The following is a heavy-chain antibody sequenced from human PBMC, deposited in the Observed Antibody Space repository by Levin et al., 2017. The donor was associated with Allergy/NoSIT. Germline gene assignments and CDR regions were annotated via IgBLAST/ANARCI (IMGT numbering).Heavy chain of an antibody. CDR1: GYSFINYY. CDR2: VNPSGSVT. CDR3: ARGGRECGGDCYSGRDFDS. D-gene: IGHD2-21*02. Sequence: ASVKVSCKASGYSFINYYMHWVRQAPGQGLEWMGIVNPSGSVTSNAPRFQGRLTVTRDTSTSTVYMELYSLTSDDTAVYYCARGGRECGGDCYSGRDFDSWGQGTLVTVSS. J-gene: IGHJ4*02. V-gene: IGHV1-46*01.